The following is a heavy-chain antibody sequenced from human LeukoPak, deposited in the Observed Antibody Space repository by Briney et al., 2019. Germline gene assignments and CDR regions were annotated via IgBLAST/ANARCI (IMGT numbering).Heavy chain of an antibody. Sequence: GGSLGLSCAASGFTFSSYAMHWVRQAPGKGLEWVGRIKGKPDGGTTDYAAPVKGKFTISRDDSKNTLYLQMNSLQTEDTAVYYYTTGSDLDYWGQGTLVTVSS. J-gene: IGHJ4*02. V-gene: IGHV3-15*01. CDR1: GFTFSSYA. CDR3: TTGSDLDY. CDR2: IKGKPDGGTT. D-gene: IGHD3-3*01.